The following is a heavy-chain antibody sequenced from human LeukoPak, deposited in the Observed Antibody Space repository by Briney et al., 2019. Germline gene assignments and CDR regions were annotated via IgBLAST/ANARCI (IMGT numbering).Heavy chain of an antibody. Sequence: SETLSLTRAVYGASFSGYCWSWIRQPPGKGLEWIGEINHSGSTNYNPSLKSRVTVSVDTSKNQFSLKLSSVTAADTAVYYCARGVAGLGPELDYLGQGTLVTVSS. CDR2: INHSGST. D-gene: IGHD3/OR15-3a*01. J-gene: IGHJ4*02. CDR3: ARGVAGLGPELDY. CDR1: GASFSGYC. V-gene: IGHV4-34*01.